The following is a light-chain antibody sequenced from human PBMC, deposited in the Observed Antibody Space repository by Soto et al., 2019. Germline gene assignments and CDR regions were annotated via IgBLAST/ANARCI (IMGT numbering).Light chain of an antibody. CDR1: SSNIGAGYD. CDR2: DNS. V-gene: IGLV1-40*01. Sequence: QSVLTQPPSVSRAPGQRVTISCTGSSSNIGAGYDVHWYQQLPGTAPKLLIFDNSNRPSGVPDRISGSRSGTSASLAITGLQAEDEADYYCQSYDSSLSGSVVFGGGTKLTVL. CDR3: QSYDSSLSGSVV. J-gene: IGLJ2*01.